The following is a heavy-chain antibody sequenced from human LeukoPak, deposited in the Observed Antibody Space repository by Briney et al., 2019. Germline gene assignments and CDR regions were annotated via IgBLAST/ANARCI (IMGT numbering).Heavy chain of an antibody. D-gene: IGHD5-18*01. CDR3: AKVGGDTTLAEGYYYYMDV. J-gene: IGHJ6*03. V-gene: IGHV3-23*01. CDR2: ISGSGGST. Sequence: GGSLRLSCAASGFTFSSYGMIWVRQAPGKGLEWVSGISGSGGSTYYADSVKGRFTMSRDNSKNTLYLQMNSLRGEDTALYYCAKVGGDTTLAEGYYYYMDVWGKGTTVTISS. CDR1: GFTFSSYG.